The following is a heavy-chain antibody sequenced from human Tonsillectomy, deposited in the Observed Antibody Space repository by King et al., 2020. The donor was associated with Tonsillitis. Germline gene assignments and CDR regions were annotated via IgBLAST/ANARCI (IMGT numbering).Heavy chain of an antibody. D-gene: IGHD3-22*01. CDR2: IRSKANSYAT. Sequence: EVQLVESGGGLVQPGGSLKLSCAASGFTFSGSAMHWVRQASGKGLEWVGRIRSKANSYATAYAASVKGRFTISRDDSKNTAYLQMNSLKTEDTAVYYCTSSPRGDYYVSSGFERPDYWGQGTLVTVSS. V-gene: IGHV3-73*02. J-gene: IGHJ4*02. CDR1: GFTFSGSA. CDR3: TSSPRGDYYVSSGFERPDY.